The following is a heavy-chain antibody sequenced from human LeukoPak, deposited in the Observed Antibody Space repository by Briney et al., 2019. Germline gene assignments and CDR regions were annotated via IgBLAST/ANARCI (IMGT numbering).Heavy chain of an antibody. CDR2: ISSSGSTI. CDR3: ARDWAIYGSYFLRLGAFDI. D-gene: IGHD1-26*01. Sequence: GGSLRLSCAASGFTFSDYYMSWIRQAPGKGLEWVSYISSSGSTIYYADSVKGRFTISRDNAKNSLYLQMNSLRAEDTAVYYCARDWAIYGSYFLRLGAFDIWGQGTMVTVSS. J-gene: IGHJ3*02. CDR1: GFTFSDYY. V-gene: IGHV3-11*01.